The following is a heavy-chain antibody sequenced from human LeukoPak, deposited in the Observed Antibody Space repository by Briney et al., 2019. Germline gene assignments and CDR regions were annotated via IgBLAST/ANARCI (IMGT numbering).Heavy chain of an antibody. J-gene: IGHJ4*02. CDR1: GFTFSSYA. CDR2: ISGSGGST. V-gene: IGHV3-23*01. Sequence: GGSLTLSCAASGFTFSSYAMSWVRQARGKGLEWVSTISGSGGSTYYADAVKGRFTISRDNSENTLYLQMKSLRAEGTAVYYCARGDGYNFFDYWGQGTLVTVSS. D-gene: IGHD5-24*01. CDR3: ARGDGYNFFDY.